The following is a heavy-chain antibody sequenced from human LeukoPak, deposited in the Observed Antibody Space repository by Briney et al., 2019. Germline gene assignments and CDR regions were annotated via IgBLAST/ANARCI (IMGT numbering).Heavy chain of an antibody. CDR3: ARVQSSYYDILTGYFQEENYFDY. D-gene: IGHD3-9*01. V-gene: IGHV4-34*01. CDR2: INHSGST. J-gene: IGHJ4*02. Sequence: SETLSLTCAVYGGSFSGYYWRWIRQPPGKGLEWIGEINHSGSTDYNPSLKSRVTISVDTSKNQFSLKLSSVTAADTAVYYCARVQSSYYDILTGYFQEENYFDYWGQGTLVTASS. CDR1: GGSFSGYY.